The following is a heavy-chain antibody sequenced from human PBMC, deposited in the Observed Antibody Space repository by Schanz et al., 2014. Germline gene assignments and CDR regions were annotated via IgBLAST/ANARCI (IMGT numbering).Heavy chain of an antibody. J-gene: IGHJ4*02. CDR1: GYSFISHA. Sequence: QVQLVQSGAEVKKPGASVKVSCKASGYSFISHAIHWVRQAPGQRLEWMGWINAANGNTRYSQKFKDRLTMTRDTSTSTFYMELSSLRSEDTAVYYCARGGSMVQEINFAYWGQGSLVTVSS. D-gene: IGHD3-10*01. CDR2: INAANGNT. CDR3: ARGGSMVQEINFAY. V-gene: IGHV1-3*01.